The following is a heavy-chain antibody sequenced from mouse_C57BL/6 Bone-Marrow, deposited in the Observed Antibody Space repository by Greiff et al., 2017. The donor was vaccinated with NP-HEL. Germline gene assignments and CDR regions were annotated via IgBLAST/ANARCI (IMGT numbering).Heavy chain of an antibody. J-gene: IGHJ4*01. CDR1: GFTFPDYY. CDR2: IRNKATGYTT. V-gene: IGHV7-3*01. CDR3: ARSIYSDYAGDPFYAMDY. D-gene: IGHD2-4*01. Sequence: EVHLVESGGGLVQPGGSLSLSCAASGFTFPDYYMSWFRQPPGKALEWLGFIRNKATGYTTEYSASVQGRFNISRDNYQRNLCLQKNSLRADDIDTYYCARSIYSDYAGDPFYAMDYWGQGTSVTVSS.